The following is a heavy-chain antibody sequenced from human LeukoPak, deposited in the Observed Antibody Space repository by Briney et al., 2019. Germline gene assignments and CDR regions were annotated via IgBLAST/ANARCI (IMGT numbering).Heavy chain of an antibody. J-gene: IGHJ1*01. CDR1: GFTFTTYT. Sequence: PGGSLRLSCAASGFTFTTYTMNWVRQAPGKGLEWVSFISSSGATVYYADSVKGRFTISRDNAKNSLFLQMNSLRAEDTALYYCAKDFTVTTVSEYFQNWGQGTLVTVSS. CDR3: AKDFTVTTVSEYFQN. D-gene: IGHD4-11*01. V-gene: IGHV3-48*01. CDR2: ISSSGATV.